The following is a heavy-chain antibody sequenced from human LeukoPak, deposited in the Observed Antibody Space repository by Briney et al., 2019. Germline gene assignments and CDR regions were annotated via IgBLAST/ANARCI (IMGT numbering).Heavy chain of an antibody. CDR2: ISGSGGST. J-gene: IGHJ4*02. Sequence: GGSLRLSCAASGFTFSSYAMSWVRQAPGKGLEWVSAISGSGGSTYYADPVKGRFTISRDNSKNTLYLQMDSLRAEDTAVYYCAKDPSNAARGRGIYFDYWGQGTLVTVSS. CDR3: AKDPSNAARGRGIYFDY. D-gene: IGHD3-10*01. CDR1: GFTFSSYA. V-gene: IGHV3-23*01.